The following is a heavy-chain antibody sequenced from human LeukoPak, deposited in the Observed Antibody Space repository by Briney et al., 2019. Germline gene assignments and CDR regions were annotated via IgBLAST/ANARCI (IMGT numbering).Heavy chain of an antibody. CDR3: ARGAAAGFSIDAFDI. D-gene: IGHD6-13*01. CDR2: INHSGST. CDR1: GGSFSGYY. Sequence: SETLSLTCAVYGGSFSGYYWSWIRQPPGKGLEWIGEINHSGSTNYNPSLKSRVTISVDTSKNQFSLKLSSVTAADTAVYYCARGAAAGFSIDAFDIWGQGTMVTFSS. V-gene: IGHV4-34*01. J-gene: IGHJ3*02.